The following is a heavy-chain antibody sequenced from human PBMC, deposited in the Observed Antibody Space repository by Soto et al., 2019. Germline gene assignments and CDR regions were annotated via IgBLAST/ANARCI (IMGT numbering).Heavy chain of an antibody. CDR1: GYTFTSYD. J-gene: IGHJ5*02. CDR3: ARGRAARGSVFDP. V-gene: IGHV1-8*01. Sequence: ASVKVSCKVSGYTFTSYDINWVRQATGQGLGWMGWMNPNSGNTGYAQKFQGRVTMTRNTSISTAYMELSSLRSEDTAVYYCARGRAARGSVFDPWGKGTLVTVSS. CDR2: MNPNSGNT. D-gene: IGHD6-6*01.